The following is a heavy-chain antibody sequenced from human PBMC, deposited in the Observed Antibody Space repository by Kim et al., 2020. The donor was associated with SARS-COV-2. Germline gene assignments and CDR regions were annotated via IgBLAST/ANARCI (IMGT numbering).Heavy chain of an antibody. Sequence: SVKVSCKASGGTFSSYAISWVRQAPGQGLEWMGGIIPIFGTANYAQKFQGRVTITADESTSTAYMELSSLRSEDTAVYYCARRVSWNRLGLNYYYGMDVWGQGTTVTVSS. CDR3: ARRVSWNRLGLNYYYGMDV. D-gene: IGHD1-1*01. J-gene: IGHJ6*02. CDR2: IIPIFGTA. CDR1: GGTFSSYA. V-gene: IGHV1-69*13.